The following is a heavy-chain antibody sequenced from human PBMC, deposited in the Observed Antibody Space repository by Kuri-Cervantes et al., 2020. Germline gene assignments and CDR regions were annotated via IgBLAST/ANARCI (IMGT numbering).Heavy chain of an antibody. J-gene: IGHJ4*02. CDR1: GGSISSYY. V-gene: IGHV4-59*01. CDR3: ARGIAVAGLFFLN. CDR2: IYYSGST. Sequence: GSLRLSCTVSGGSISSYYWSWIRQPPGKGLEWIGYIYYSGSTNYNPSLKSRVTTSVDTSKNQFSLKLSSVTAADTAVYYCARGIAVAGLFFLNWGQGTLVTVSS. D-gene: IGHD6-19*01.